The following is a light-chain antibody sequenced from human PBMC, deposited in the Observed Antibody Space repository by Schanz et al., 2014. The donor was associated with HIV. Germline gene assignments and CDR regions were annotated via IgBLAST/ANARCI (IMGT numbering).Light chain of an antibody. CDR2: DVT. CDR3: SSYTNRDIYV. CDR1: SSDVGAYNY. J-gene: IGLJ1*01. Sequence: QSALTQPASVSGSPGQSITISCTGTSSDVGAYNYVSWYQQHPGKAPKLMIYDVTNRPSGVSNRFSGSKSGNTASLTISALQAEDEADYYCSSYTNRDIYVIGTGTKVTVL. V-gene: IGLV2-14*03.